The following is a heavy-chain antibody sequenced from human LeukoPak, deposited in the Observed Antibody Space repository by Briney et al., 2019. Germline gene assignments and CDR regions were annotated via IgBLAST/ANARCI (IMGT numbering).Heavy chain of an antibody. CDR1: GFTFSSYW. V-gene: IGHV3-74*01. CDR3: ARETADDAFDI. CDR2: INSDGSTT. Sequence: GGSLRLSCAASGFTFSSYWMHWVRQAPGKGLVWVSRINSDGSTTSNADSVKGRFTISRDNAKNTLYLQMNSLRAGDTAVYYCARETADDAFDIWGQGTMVTVSS. D-gene: IGHD1-14*01. J-gene: IGHJ3*02.